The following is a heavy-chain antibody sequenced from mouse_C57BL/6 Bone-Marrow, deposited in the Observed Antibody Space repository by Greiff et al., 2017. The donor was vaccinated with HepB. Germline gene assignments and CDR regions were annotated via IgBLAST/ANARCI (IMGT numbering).Heavy chain of an antibody. CDR1: GYAFSSSW. Sequence: VQRVESGPELVKPGASVKISCKASGYAFSSSWMNWVKQRPGKGLEWIGRIYPGDGDTNYNGKFKGKATLTADKSSSTAYMQLSSLTSEDSAVYFCARSGLTGTFAYWGQGTLVTVSA. CDR3: ARSGLTGTFAY. D-gene: IGHD4-1*01. CDR2: IYPGDGDT. V-gene: IGHV1-82*01. J-gene: IGHJ3*01.